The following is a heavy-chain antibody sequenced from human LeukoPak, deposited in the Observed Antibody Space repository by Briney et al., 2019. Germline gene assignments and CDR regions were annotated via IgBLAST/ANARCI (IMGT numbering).Heavy chain of an antibody. D-gene: IGHD3-3*01. CDR1: GYTFTSYY. CDR2: INPSGGST. J-gene: IGHJ4*02. Sequence: ASVKASCKASGYTFTSYYMHWVRQAPGQGLEWMGIINPSGGSTSYAQKFQGRVTMTRNMSTSTVYMELSSLRSEDTAVYYCARQGITIFGVVREFDYWGQGTLVTVSS. CDR3: ARQGITIFGVVREFDY. V-gene: IGHV1-46*01.